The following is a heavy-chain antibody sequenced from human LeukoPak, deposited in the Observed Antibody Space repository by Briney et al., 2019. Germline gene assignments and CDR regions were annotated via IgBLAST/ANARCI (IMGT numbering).Heavy chain of an antibody. CDR1: GFTFSSYA. Sequence: PGGSLRLSCAASGFTFSSYAMSWVRQAPGKGLEWVSAISGSGGSTYYADSVKGRFTISRDNSKNTLYLQMNSLRAEDTAIYSCAKDVHCDFWSGDYFAYWGQGTLVTVSS. CDR3: AKDVHCDFWSGDYFAY. J-gene: IGHJ4*02. V-gene: IGHV3-23*01. CDR2: ISGSGGST. D-gene: IGHD3-3*01.